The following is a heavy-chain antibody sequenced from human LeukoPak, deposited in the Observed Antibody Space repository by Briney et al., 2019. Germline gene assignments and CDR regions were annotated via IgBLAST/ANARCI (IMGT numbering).Heavy chain of an antibody. Sequence: SETLSLTCAVYGGSFSGYYWSWIRQPPGKGLEWIGYIYYSGSTNYSPSLKSRVTISVDTSKNQFSLKLSSVTAADTAVYYCARAAYYYDRSYYYMDVWGKGTTVTISS. CDR2: IYYSGST. J-gene: IGHJ6*03. CDR1: GGSFSGYY. CDR3: ARAAYYYDRSYYYMDV. D-gene: IGHD3-22*01. V-gene: IGHV4-59*01.